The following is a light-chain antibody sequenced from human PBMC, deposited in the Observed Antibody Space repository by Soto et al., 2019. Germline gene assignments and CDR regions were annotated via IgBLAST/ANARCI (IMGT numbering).Light chain of an antibody. CDR3: QQYNNLPPFT. CDR2: GAS. V-gene: IGKV3-15*01. J-gene: IGKJ3*01. CDR1: QSVSSN. Sequence: EIVMTQSPATLSVSPGERATLSCRASQSVSSNLAWYQQKPGQAPRLVIYGASTRATGIPARFSGSGSETEFTLTISSLQSEDFAVYYCQQYNNLPPFTFGPGTKVDLK.